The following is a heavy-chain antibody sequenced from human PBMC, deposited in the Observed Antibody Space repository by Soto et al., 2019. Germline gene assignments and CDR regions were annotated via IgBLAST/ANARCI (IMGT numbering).Heavy chain of an antibody. CDR3: TRRGYDFLYHAY. J-gene: IGHJ4*02. CDR1: GASISNAGYY. D-gene: IGHD3-3*01. CDR2: ISYSGST. Sequence: QVQLQESGPGLVKPSQTLSLTCTVSGASISNAGYYWNWIRQRPGKGLEWIGYISYSGSTYYNPSLKSRLTISIDTSKSQFSLSLNSVTAADTAVYYCTRRGYDFLYHAYWGQGALVTVSS. V-gene: IGHV4-31*03.